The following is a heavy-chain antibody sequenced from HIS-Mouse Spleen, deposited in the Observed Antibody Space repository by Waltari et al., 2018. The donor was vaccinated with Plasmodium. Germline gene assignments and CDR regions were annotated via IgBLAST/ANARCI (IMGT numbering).Heavy chain of an antibody. CDR2: IYYMGST. D-gene: IGHD1-7*01. V-gene: IGHV4-39*07. CDR3: ARDRITGTSYFDY. Sequence: QLQLQESGPGLVKPSETLSLTCTVSVGSISSSSYYWGWIRQPPGKGLEWIGGIYYMGSTYYNPSLKSRVTISVDTSKNQFSLKLSSVTAADTAVYYCARDRITGTSYFDYWGQGTLVTVSS. J-gene: IGHJ4*02. CDR1: VGSISSSSYY.